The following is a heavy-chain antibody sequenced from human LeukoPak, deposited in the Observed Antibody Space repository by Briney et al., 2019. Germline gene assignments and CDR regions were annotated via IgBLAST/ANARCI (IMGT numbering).Heavy chain of an antibody. J-gene: IGHJ4*02. CDR2: IYSGGST. CDR3: ARAGVADPDY. CDR1: GFTVSSNY. V-gene: IGHV3-53*01. D-gene: IGHD3-3*01. Sequence: PTGGSLRLSCAASGFTVSSNYMSWVRQAPGKGLEWVSVIYSGGSTYYADSVKGRFTISRDNAKNSLYLQMNSLRAEDTAVYYCARAGVADPDYWGQGTLVTVSS.